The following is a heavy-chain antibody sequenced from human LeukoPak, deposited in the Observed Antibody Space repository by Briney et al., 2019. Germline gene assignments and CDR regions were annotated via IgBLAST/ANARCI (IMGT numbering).Heavy chain of an antibody. V-gene: IGHV4-38-2*02. J-gene: IGHJ6*03. CDR3: ARDHYGGNWGGHYYYYYMDV. CDR1: GYSFSSGYY. CDR2: IYHSGST. Sequence: SETLSLTCAVSGYSFSSGYYWGWIRQPPGKGLELIGSIYHSGSTYYTPSLKGRVTISIDTSTNPFSLKLSPLTAPGTAVYSCARDHYGGNWGGHYYYYYMDVWGKGTTVTVSS. D-gene: IGHD4-23*01.